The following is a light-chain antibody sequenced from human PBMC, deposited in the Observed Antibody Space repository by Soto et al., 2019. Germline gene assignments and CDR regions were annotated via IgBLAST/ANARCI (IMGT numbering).Light chain of an antibody. CDR3: QQFNGYPT. J-gene: IGKJ5*01. Sequence: AIQLTQSPSSLSASVGDRVTITCRASQGLSNALAWYQQKPGKAPKLLIYDASTLESGVPSRFSGSGSGTDFTLTISSLQPGDFGTYYCQQFNGYPTFGQGTRLEIK. CDR2: DAS. CDR1: QGLSNA. V-gene: IGKV1-13*02.